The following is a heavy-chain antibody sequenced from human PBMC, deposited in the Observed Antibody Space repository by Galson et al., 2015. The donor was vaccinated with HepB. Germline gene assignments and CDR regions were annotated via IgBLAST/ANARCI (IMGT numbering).Heavy chain of an antibody. D-gene: IGHD6-19*01. CDR3: ARGDGWNYFDS. Sequence: LRLSCAASGFTVSSHYMSWVRQAPGKGLEWVSVIYVGGNTYYADSVRGRFTISRNNSKNTVSLQMNSLRAEDTAVYYCARGDGWNYFDSWGQGTLVTVAS. CDR2: IYVGGNT. CDR1: GFTVSSHY. V-gene: IGHV3-53*01. J-gene: IGHJ4*02.